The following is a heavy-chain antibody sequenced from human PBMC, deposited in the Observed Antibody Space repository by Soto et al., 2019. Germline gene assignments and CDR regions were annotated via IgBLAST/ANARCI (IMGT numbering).Heavy chain of an antibody. CDR1: GGSISSYY. CDR2: IYYSGST. Sequence: SETLSLTCTVSGGSISSYYWSLIRQPPGKGLEWIGDIYYSGSTNYNPSLKSRVTISVDTSKNQFSLKLSSVTAADTAVYYCARDYVEMATIFSYRYFDYWGQGTLVTVSS. J-gene: IGHJ4*02. CDR3: ARDYVEMATIFSYRYFDY. V-gene: IGHV4-59*01. D-gene: IGHD5-12*01.